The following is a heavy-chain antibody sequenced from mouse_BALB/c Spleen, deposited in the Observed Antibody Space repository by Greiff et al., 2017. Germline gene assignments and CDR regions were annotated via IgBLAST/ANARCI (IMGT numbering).Heavy chain of an antibody. J-gene: IGHJ2*01. D-gene: IGHD1-3*01. V-gene: IGHV1-87*01. Sequence: QVQLQQSGAELARPGASVKLSCKASGYTFTSYWMQWVKQRPGQGLEWIGAIYPGDGDTRYTQKFKGKATLTADKSSSTAYMQLSSLASEDSAVYYCARERGSSKGDYFDYWGQGTTLTVSS. CDR3: ARERGSSKGDYFDY. CDR1: GYTFTSYW. CDR2: IYPGDGDT.